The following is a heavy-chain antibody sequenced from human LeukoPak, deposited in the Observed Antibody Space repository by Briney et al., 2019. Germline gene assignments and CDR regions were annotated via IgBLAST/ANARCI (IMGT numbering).Heavy chain of an antibody. D-gene: IGHD6-13*01. V-gene: IGHV3-30*18. J-gene: IGHJ1*01. Sequence: GGSLRLSCAASGFTFSSYGMHWVRQAPGKGLEWVAVISYDGSNKYYADSVKGRFTISRDNSKNTLYLQMSSLRAEDTAVYYCAKDSSSWSFQHWGQGTLVTVSS. CDR2: ISYDGSNK. CDR1: GFTFSSYG. CDR3: AKDSSSWSFQH.